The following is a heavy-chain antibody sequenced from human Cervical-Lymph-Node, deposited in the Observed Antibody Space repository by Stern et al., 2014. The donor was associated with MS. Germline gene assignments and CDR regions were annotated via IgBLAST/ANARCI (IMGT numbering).Heavy chain of an antibody. CDR3: ATPTTVTVGAMDV. CDR1: GGTFSSLA. Sequence: QMQLVQSGAEVKQPGYSVKVSCKASGGTFSSLAINWVRQAPGQGLEWMGGIIPIFCTPNYATKVQGRVTITADDSTTTAYMELSSLRAEDTAVYYCATPTTVTVGAMDVWGQGTTVTVSS. J-gene: IGHJ6*02. D-gene: IGHD4-17*01. CDR2: IIPIFCTP. V-gene: IGHV1-69*01.